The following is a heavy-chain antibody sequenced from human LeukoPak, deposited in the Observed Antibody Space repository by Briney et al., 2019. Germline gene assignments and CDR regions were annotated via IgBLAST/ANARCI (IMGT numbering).Heavy chain of an antibody. CDR2: IASDGNNR. CDR3: ARGRPHGNDY. Sequence: GGSLRLSCAASGFTFSSYWMNWVRQVPGKGLMWVSRIASDGNNRDYADSVKGRFTISRDNAKNTLYLQMNSLRVEDTAVYYCARGRPHGNDYWGQGTLVTVSS. CDR1: GFTFSSYW. J-gene: IGHJ4*02. V-gene: IGHV3-74*01. D-gene: IGHD4-23*01.